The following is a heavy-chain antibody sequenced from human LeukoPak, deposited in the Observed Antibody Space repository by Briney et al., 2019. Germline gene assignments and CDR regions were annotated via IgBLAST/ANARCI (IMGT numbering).Heavy chain of an antibody. CDR3: ARDGRVTPNFDY. V-gene: IGHV3-33*01. J-gene: IGHJ4*02. CDR1: GFTFSSYG. CDR2: IWYDGSNK. Sequence: PGRSLRLSCAASGFTFSSYGMHGVRQAPGKGLEWVAVIWYDGSNKYYADSVKGRFTISRDNSKNTLYLQMNSLRAEDTAVYYCARDGRVTPNFDYWGQGTLVTVSS. D-gene: IGHD1-26*01.